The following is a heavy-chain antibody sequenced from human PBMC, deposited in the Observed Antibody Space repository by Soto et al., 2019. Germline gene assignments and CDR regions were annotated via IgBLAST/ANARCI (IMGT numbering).Heavy chain of an antibody. V-gene: IGHV4-4*03. Sequence: LPETLSLTCAVSGGSISSSNWWSWVRQPPGKGLEWIGEIYHSGSTNYNPSLKSRVTISVDKSKNQFSLELSSVTAADTAVYYCARSPDSSGYYPRWYYYGMDVWGQGTTVTVSS. CDR2: IYHSGST. CDR1: GGSISSSNW. D-gene: IGHD3-22*01. CDR3: ARSPDSSGYYPRWYYYGMDV. J-gene: IGHJ6*02.